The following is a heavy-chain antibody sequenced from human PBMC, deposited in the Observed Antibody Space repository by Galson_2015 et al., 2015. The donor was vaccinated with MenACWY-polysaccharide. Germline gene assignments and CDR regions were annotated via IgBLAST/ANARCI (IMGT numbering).Heavy chain of an antibody. J-gene: IGHJ4*02. Sequence: SLRLSCAASGFTFDDYAMHWVRHAPGKGLEWVSGIRWNSVTIGYADSVKGRFTISRDNAKNSLYLQMNSLRTEDTALYYCARGFRGSYDNWGQGSLVTVSS. CDR2: IRWNSVTI. D-gene: IGHD5-12*01. CDR1: GFTFDDYA. V-gene: IGHV3-9*01. CDR3: ARGFRGSYDN.